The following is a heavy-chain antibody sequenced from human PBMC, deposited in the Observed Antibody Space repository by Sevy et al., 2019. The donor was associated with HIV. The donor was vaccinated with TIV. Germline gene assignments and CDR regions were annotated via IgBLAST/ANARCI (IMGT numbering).Heavy chain of an antibody. V-gene: IGHV3-30*04. CDR1: GINFRNSI. D-gene: IGHD1-26*01. CDR2: MSFDGSIQ. CDR3: AREGETSGHAVAFDI. J-gene: IGHJ3*02. Sequence: GGSLRLSCSASGINFRNSIFHWVRQAPGKGLEWVALMSFDGSIQYFGDSEMGRLTISRDDSKNTFYLQVNSLRVEDTAVYYCAREGETSGHAVAFDIWGQGTMVTVSS.